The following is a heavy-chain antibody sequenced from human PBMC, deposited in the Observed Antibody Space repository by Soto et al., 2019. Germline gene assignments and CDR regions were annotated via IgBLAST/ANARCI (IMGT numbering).Heavy chain of an antibody. V-gene: IGHV3-53*02. J-gene: IGHJ5*02. CDR1: GFTVSNTY. CDR3: ARALPVDKGGFDP. Sequence: EVQLVETGGGLIQPGGSLRLSCAASGFTVSNTYMTWVRQPPGKGLECVSVIYTAGGTNYADSVKGRFIISRDNSKNTLYLQMTSLRDEETAVYYCARALPVDKGGFDPWGQGTLVTVYS. CDR2: IYTAGGT. D-gene: IGHD2-2*01.